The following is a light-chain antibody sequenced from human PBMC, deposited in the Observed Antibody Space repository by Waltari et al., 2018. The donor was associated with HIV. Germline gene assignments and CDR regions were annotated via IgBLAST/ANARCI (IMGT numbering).Light chain of an antibody. J-gene: IGKJ5*01. CDR2: WAS. V-gene: IGKV4-1*01. CDR1: QSVLSSRGNNNY. CDR3: QQFYNTPIT. Sequence: DIVMTQSPDSLPVSLGERATINCKSSQSVLSSRGNNNYLAWYQQKPGQPPKLLIYWASTRESGVPDRFSGGGSGTDFTLTISSLQAEDVAVYYCQQFYNTPITFGQGTRLEIK.